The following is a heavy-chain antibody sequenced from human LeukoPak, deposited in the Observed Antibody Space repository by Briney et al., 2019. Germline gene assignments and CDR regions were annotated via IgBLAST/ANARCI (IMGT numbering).Heavy chain of an antibody. CDR1: GFTVTENY. Sequence: GGSLRLSCAASGFTVTENYMSWVRQAPGKGLEWVSVIYTSGDTYYADSVKGRFTVSRDYPKNTLYLQMNGPRSEDTAVYYCVRETCSSASCFSSKYYYYYMDVWGKGTTVTVSS. CDR3: VRETCSSASCFSSKYYYYYMDV. V-gene: IGHV3-66*03. D-gene: IGHD2-2*01. J-gene: IGHJ6*03. CDR2: IYTSGDT.